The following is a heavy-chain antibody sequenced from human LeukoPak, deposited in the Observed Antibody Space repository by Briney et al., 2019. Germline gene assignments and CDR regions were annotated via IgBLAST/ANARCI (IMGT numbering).Heavy chain of an antibody. J-gene: IGHJ4*02. Sequence: GASVKVSCKASGYTFTGYYMHWVRQAPGQGLEWMGWINPNSGGTNYAQKFQGRVTMTRDTSISTAYMELSRLRSDDTAVYYCARDRVRRGGETPNSFDYWSQGTLVTVSS. V-gene: IGHV1-2*02. D-gene: IGHD2-21*01. CDR3: ARDRVRRGGETPNSFDY. CDR1: GYTFTGYY. CDR2: INPNSGGT.